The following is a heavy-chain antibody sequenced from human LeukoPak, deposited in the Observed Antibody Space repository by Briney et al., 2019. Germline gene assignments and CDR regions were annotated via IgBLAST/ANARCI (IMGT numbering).Heavy chain of an antibody. D-gene: IGHD7-27*01. CDR1: PFIFSGHW. V-gene: IGHV3-7*01. CDR2: IKEDGSER. Sequence: GGSLRLSCEASPFIFSGHWLNWVRQTPGKGLEWVASIKEDGSERQYVDSVKGRFTISRDNSKNTLYLQMNSLRAEDTAVYYCAKDRLGSDGEDYWGQGTLVTVSS. J-gene: IGHJ4*02. CDR3: AKDRLGSDGEDY.